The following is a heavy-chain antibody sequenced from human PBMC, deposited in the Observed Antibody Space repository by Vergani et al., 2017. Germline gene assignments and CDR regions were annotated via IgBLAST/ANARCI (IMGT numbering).Heavy chain of an antibody. J-gene: IGHJ4*02. Sequence: EVQLVESGGGLVKPGGSLRLSCAASGFTFSSYSMNWVRQAPGKGLECVSSISSSSSYIYYADSVKGRFTISRDNAKNSLYLQMNSLRAEDTAVYYCAREEALGYCSGGSCYSGKRADYWGQGTLVTVSS. V-gene: IGHV3-21*01. CDR3: AREEALGYCSGGSCYSGKRADY. CDR1: GFTFSSYS. CDR2: ISSSSSYI. D-gene: IGHD2-15*01.